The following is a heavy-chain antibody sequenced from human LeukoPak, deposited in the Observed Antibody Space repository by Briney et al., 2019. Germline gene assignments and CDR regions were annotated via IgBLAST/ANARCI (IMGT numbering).Heavy chain of an antibody. Sequence: ASAKVSCKASGYTFTDYYMHWVRQAPGQGLEWMGWINPNSGDTNYAQKFQGRVTMTRDTSISTAYMELSRLRSDDTAVYYCARELSAAGRWGAFDIWGQGTTVTVSS. CDR2: INPNSGDT. CDR1: GYTFTDYY. V-gene: IGHV1-2*02. CDR3: ARELSAAGRWGAFDI. J-gene: IGHJ3*02. D-gene: IGHD6-13*01.